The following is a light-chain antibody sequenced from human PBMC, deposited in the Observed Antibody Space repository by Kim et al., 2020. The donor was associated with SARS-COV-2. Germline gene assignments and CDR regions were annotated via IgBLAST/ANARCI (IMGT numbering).Light chain of an antibody. J-gene: IGLJ2*01. CDR1: RSNIGALYD. CDR3: NSRDSSDNVV. Sequence: QSVLTQPPSVSGAPGQRVTISCTGSRSNIGALYDVNWYQQLPGAAPKLLIYANTNRPSGVPDRFSASKSGTSASLAITGLQAEDEADYYCNSRDSSDNVVFGGGTQLTVL. V-gene: IGLV1-40*01. CDR2: ANT.